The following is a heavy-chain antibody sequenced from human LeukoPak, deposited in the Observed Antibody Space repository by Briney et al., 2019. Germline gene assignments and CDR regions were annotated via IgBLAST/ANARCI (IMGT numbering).Heavy chain of an antibody. CDR1: GGSISSNNW. Sequence: SEILSLTCAVSGGSISSNNWWSWVRQPPGKGLEWIGEIYHGGSTNYNPSLKSRIAMSVDRSRNQFSLQLSSVTAADTAVYFCARLSPSPDYWGQGTLVTVSS. V-gene: IGHV4-4*02. CDR3: ARLSPSPDY. D-gene: IGHD5/OR15-5a*01. CDR2: IYHGGST. J-gene: IGHJ4*02.